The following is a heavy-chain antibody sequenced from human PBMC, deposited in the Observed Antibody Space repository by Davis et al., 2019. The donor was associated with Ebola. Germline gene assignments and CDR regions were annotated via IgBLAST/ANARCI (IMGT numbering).Heavy chain of an antibody. CDR3: AKQGMWGGSYYFDY. J-gene: IGHJ4*02. CDR1: GFTFSSYA. CDR2: ISGSGGST. V-gene: IGHV3-23*01. Sequence: GESLKISCAASGFTFSSYAMSWVRQAPGKGLEWVSVISGSGGSTYYADSVKGRFTISRDNSKNTLYLQMNSLRAEDTAVYYCAKQGMWGGSYYFDYWGQGTLVTVSS. D-gene: IGHD1-26*01.